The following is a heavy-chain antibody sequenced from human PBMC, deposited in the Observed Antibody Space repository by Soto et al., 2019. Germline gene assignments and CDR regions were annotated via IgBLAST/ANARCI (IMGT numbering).Heavy chain of an antibody. D-gene: IGHD3-3*01. CDR2: ISGSGGST. V-gene: IGHV3-23*01. CDR3: ARAHITIFVESGPNECWFDP. CDR1: GFTFSSYA. Sequence: GGSLRLSCAASGFTFSSYAMSWVRQAPGKGLEWVSAISGSGGSTYYADSVKGRFTISRDNSISTAYMELSRLRSDDTAVYYCARAHITIFVESGPNECWFDPWGQGTLVTVSS. J-gene: IGHJ5*02.